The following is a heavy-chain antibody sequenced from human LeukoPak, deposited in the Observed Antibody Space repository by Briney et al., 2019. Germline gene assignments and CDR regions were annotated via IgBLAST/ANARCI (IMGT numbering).Heavy chain of an antibody. CDR2: IKQDGSEK. CDR1: GFTFSSYW. V-gene: IGHV3-7*01. D-gene: IGHD3-9*01. CDR3: ARGSTYYDILTGYYLGY. Sequence: GGSLRLSCAASGFTFSSYWMGWVRQAPGKGLEWVANIKQDGSEKYYVDSVKGRFTISRDNAKNSLYLQMNSLRAEDTAVYYCARGSTYYDILTGYYLGYWGQGTLVTVSS. J-gene: IGHJ4*02.